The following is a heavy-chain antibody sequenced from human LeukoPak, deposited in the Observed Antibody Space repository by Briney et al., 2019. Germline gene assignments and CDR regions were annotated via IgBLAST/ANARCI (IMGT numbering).Heavy chain of an antibody. CDR2: IYHSGST. Sequence: SETLSLTCAVSGGSISSSNWWSWVRQPPGKGLEWIGEIYHSGSTNYNPSLKSRVTISVDTSKNQFSLKLSSVTAADTAVYYCASRRIAAEVGDYWGQGTLVTVSS. J-gene: IGHJ4*02. V-gene: IGHV4-4*02. CDR3: ASRRIAAEVGDY. D-gene: IGHD6-13*01. CDR1: GGSISSSNW.